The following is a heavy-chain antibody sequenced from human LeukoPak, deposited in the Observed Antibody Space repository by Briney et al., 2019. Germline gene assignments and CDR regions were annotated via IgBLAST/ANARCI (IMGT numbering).Heavy chain of an antibody. CDR1: GYTFIGYY. CDR3: ARGSGSSWFDY. D-gene: IGHD6-13*01. Sequence: ASVKVSCKASGYTFIGYYMHWVRQAPGQGLEWMGWINPKSGGTKYAQKFQGRVTLTGDTSISTDYMEMSSLTSDDTAVYYCARGSGSSWFDYWGQGTLVTVSS. V-gene: IGHV1-2*02. J-gene: IGHJ4*02. CDR2: INPKSGGT.